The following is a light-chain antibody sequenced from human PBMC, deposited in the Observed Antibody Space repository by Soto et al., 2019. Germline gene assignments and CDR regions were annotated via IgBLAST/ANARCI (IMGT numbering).Light chain of an antibody. V-gene: IGKV3-11*01. CDR3: QQRDNWPWT. CDR2: DAS. Sequence: ETVLTQSPATLSLSPGERATLSCRASQSVRSNLAWCQHKPGQAPRLLIYDASNRATGIPGRFSGSGSGTDFTLTISNLEPEDFAVYYCQQRDNWPWTFGQGAKVEIK. J-gene: IGKJ1*01. CDR1: QSVRSN.